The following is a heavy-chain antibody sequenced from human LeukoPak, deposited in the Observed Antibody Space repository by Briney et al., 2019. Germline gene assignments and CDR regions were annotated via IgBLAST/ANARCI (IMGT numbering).Heavy chain of an antibody. Sequence: PGGSLRLSCAGSGFIFNNAWMSWVRQAPGKGPEWVDRIKSKKDGETTNYAAPVKGRFIISRDDSENTLYLQMNSLKVEDTAVYYCVTLGYCTRTNCYATDGGAFDIWGQGTMVTVSS. CDR1: GFIFNNAW. CDR3: VTLGYCTRTNCYATDGGAFDI. J-gene: IGHJ3*02. CDR2: IKSKKDGETT. V-gene: IGHV3-15*01. D-gene: IGHD2-2*01.